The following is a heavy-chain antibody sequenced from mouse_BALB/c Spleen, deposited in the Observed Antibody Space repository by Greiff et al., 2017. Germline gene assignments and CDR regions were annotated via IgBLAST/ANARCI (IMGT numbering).Heavy chain of an antibody. CDR1: GFTFSSFG. CDR2: ISSGSSTI. J-gene: IGHJ2*01. Sequence: EVQRVESGGGLVQPGGSRKLSCAASGFTFSSFGMHWVRQAPEKGLEWVAYISSGSSTIYYADTVKGRFTISRDNPKNTLFLQMTSLRSEDTAMYYCARGLTGTRGDYWGQGTTLTVSS. V-gene: IGHV5-17*02. CDR3: ARGLTGTRGDY. D-gene: IGHD4-1*01.